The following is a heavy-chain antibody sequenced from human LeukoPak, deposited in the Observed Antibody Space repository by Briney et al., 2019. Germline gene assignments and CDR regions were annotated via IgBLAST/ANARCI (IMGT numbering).Heavy chain of an antibody. CDR3: ARGLYGSGSYGFDY. Sequence: PGGSLRLSCAASGFTVSSNYMSWVRQAPGKGLEWVSSITSSSSYIYYADSVKGRFTISRDNAKNSLYLQMNSLRAEDTAVYYCARGLYGSGSYGFDYWGQGTLVTVSS. CDR2: ITSSSSYI. CDR1: GFTVSSNY. V-gene: IGHV3-21*01. D-gene: IGHD3-10*01. J-gene: IGHJ4*02.